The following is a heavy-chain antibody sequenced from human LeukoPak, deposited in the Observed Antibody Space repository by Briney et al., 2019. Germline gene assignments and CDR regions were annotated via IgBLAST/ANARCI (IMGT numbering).Heavy chain of an antibody. CDR3: ATPIGGNLYGALDY. CDR1: GYSFTNYW. CDR2: IYPGDSNT. Sequence: NPGESLKISCKGSGYSFTNYWIGWVRQMPGKGLEWVGIIYPGDSNTRYSPSFQGQVIISADKSINTVYLRWSSLRASDTAMYYCATPIGGNLYGALDYWGQGTLVTVSS. V-gene: IGHV5-51*01. J-gene: IGHJ4*02. D-gene: IGHD2-8*01.